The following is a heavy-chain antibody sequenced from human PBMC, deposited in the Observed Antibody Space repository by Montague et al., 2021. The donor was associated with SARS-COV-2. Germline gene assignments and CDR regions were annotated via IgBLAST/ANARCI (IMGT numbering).Heavy chain of an antibody. D-gene: IGHD6-19*01. CDR1: GGSINSGGYY. J-gene: IGHJ3*02. V-gene: IGHV4-31*03. CDR3: ARVHFVSSGWYPDAFDI. CDR2: IYYSGST. Sequence: TLSLTCTVSGGSINSGGYYWSWIRQHPGKGLEWIGYIYYSGSTYYNPSLKSRLTISVDTSKNQFSLKLSSVTAADTAVYYCARVHFVSSGWYPDAFDIWGQGKMVTVYS.